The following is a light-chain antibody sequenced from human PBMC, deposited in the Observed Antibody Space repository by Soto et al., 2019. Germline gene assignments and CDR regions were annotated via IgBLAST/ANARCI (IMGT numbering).Light chain of an antibody. Sequence: QSVLTQPPSASGTPGQRVTISCSGASSKIGSNTINWYQQLPGTAPKLLIDANNQRPSGVPGRFSGSKSGTSPSLAISGRQSEDESEYYCAAWDDRMNGVVFGGGTKLTVL. J-gene: IGLJ2*01. CDR2: ANN. V-gene: IGLV1-44*01. CDR1: SSKIGSNT. CDR3: AAWDDRMNGVV.